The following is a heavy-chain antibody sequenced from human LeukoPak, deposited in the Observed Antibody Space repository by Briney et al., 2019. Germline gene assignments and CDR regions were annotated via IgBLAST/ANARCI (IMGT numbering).Heavy chain of an antibody. D-gene: IGHD2-2*01. Sequence: GASVKVSCKASGGTFSSYAISWVRQAPGQGLEWMGGIIPIFGTANYAQKFQGRVTITTDESTSTAYMELSSLRSEDTAVYYCARGYCSSTSCSPMAGPYYMDVWGKGTTVTVSS. CDR1: GGTFSSYA. V-gene: IGHV1-69*05. CDR2: IIPIFGTA. CDR3: ARGYCSSTSCSPMAGPYYMDV. J-gene: IGHJ6*03.